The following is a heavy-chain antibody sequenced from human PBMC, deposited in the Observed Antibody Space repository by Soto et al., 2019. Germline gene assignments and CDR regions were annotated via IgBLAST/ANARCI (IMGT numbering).Heavy chain of an antibody. CDR3: ARGWIGDLNDAFDI. Sequence: GGSLRLSCAASGFTFSRYWVHWVRQAPGKGLVWVSRINIYGSSTDYADSVKGRFTISRDNAKNTLYLQMNSLRVEDTAVYYCARGWIGDLNDAFDIWGQGTMVTVSS. D-gene: IGHD2-2*03. J-gene: IGHJ3*02. CDR1: GFTFSRYW. V-gene: IGHV3-74*01. CDR2: INIYGSST.